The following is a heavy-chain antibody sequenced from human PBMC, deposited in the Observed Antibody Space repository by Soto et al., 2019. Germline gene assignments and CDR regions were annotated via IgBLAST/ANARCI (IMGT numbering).Heavy chain of an antibody. Sequence: PSETLSLTCTVSGASISSYYWSWIRQSPGKGLEWIGYMSYSGSSNFNPSLKTRVTISVDTSRNQFSLTVTSVTAADTAVYYCARDEAPFCRDASGYFSLWGQGTLVTVSS. J-gene: IGHJ4*02. CDR1: GASISSYY. V-gene: IGHV4-59*01. D-gene: IGHD3-22*01. CDR2: MSYSGSS. CDR3: ARDEAPFCRDASGYFSL.